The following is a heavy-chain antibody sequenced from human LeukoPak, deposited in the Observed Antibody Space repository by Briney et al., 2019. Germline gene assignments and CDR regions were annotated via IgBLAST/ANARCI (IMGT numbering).Heavy chain of an antibody. CDR1: GFTFSSYS. J-gene: IGHJ4*02. CDR3: ATRYSSSWYSPPY. Sequence: GGSLRLSCAASGFTFSSYSMNWVRQAPGKGLEWVSSISSSSSYIYYADSVKGRFTISRDNSKNTLYLQMNSLRAEDTAVYYCATRYSSSWYSPPYWGQGTLVTVSS. D-gene: IGHD6-13*01. CDR2: ISSSSSYI. V-gene: IGHV3-21*04.